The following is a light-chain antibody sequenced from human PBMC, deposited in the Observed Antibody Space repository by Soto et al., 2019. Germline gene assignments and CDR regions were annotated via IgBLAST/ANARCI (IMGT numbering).Light chain of an antibody. Sequence: QSALTQPASVSGSPGQSITISCTGTSSDVGGSHYVSWYQHHPGKAPKLMLYEVSNRPSGVSNRFSGSKSGNTASLTISGLQAEDEADYYCCSYARGTSLYVFGTRTKLTVL. CDR1: SSDVGGSHY. V-gene: IGLV2-14*01. CDR2: EVS. CDR3: CSYARGTSLYV. J-gene: IGLJ1*01.